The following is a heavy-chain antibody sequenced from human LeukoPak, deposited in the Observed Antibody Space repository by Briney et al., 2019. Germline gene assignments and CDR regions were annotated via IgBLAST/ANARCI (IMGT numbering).Heavy chain of an antibody. CDR3: AKVVLAPDFWSGYYFDY. CDR2: IKQDGTEK. V-gene: IGHV3-7*01. CDR1: GFTFVDYW. Sequence: GGSLRLSCTASGFTFVDYWMTWVRQAPGKGLEWVANIKQDGTEKHYVDSVKGRFTISRDNAKKSLYLQMNSLRAEDTAIYYCAKVVLAPDFWSGYYFDYWGQGTLVTVSS. D-gene: IGHD3-3*01. J-gene: IGHJ4*02.